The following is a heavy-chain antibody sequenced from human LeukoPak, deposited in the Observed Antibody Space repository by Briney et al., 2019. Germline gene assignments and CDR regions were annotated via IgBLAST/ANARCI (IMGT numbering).Heavy chain of an antibody. CDR3: ARQKGSASSWADFDY. D-gene: IGHD6-13*01. V-gene: IGHV4-4*02. Sequence: SETLSLTCAVSGGSISSSNWWSWVRQPPGKGLEWIGEIYHSGSTNYNPSLKSRLTLPVDTSKNQFSLSLTSVTATDTAVYYCARQKGSASSWADFDYWVQGTLVTVSA. J-gene: IGHJ4*02. CDR2: IYHSGST. CDR1: GGSISSSNW.